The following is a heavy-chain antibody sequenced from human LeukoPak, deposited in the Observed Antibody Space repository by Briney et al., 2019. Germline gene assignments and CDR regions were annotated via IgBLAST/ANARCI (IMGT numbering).Heavy chain of an antibody. CDR3: ARVGYCSSTSCFQGAFDI. CDR1: GGSFSGYY. J-gene: IGHJ3*02. D-gene: IGHD2-2*01. CDR2: INHSGSI. Sequence: SETLSLTCAVYGGSFSGYYWSWIRQPPGKGLEWIGEINHSGSINYNPSLKSRVTISVDTSKNQFSLKLSSVTAADTAVYYCARVGYCSSTSCFQGAFDIWGQGTMVTVSS. V-gene: IGHV4-34*01.